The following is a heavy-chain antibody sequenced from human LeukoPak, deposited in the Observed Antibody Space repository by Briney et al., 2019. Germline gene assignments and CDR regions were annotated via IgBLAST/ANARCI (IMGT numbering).Heavy chain of an antibody. CDR3: ARDPTTSQGSDAFDI. D-gene: IGHD1-1*01. CDR2: IKPDGSEK. CDR1: GFTFSNYW. Sequence: GGSLRLSCAASGFTFSNYWMGWVRQAPGKGLEWVANIKPDGSEKYYVDSVKGRFTISRDNAKNSLILQMGSLRAEDTAVYYCARDPTTSQGSDAFDIWARGQGSPSLQ. V-gene: IGHV3-7*01. J-gene: IGHJ3*02.